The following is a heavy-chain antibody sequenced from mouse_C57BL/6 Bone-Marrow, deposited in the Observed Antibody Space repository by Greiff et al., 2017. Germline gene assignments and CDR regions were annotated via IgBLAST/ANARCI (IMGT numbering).Heavy chain of an antibody. CDR1: GFTFTDYY. Sequence: DVKLVESGGGLVQPGGSLSLPCAASGFTFTDYYMSWVRQPPGKALEWLGFIRNKANGYTTEYSASVKGRFTISRDNSQSILYLQMNALRAEDSATYYCARLGTTMDYWGQGTSVTVSS. J-gene: IGHJ4*01. CDR3: ARLGTTMDY. V-gene: IGHV7-3*01. CDR2: IRNKANGYTT. D-gene: IGHD2-3*01.